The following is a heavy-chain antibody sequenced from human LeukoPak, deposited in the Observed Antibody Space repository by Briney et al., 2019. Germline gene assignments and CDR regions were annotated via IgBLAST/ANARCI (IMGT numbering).Heavy chain of an antibody. Sequence: GESLKISCQGSGYTFDSYWIAWVRQLPGKGLEWMGIIYPADSDTRYSPSFQGQVTISADKSISTAYLQWSSLKASDTATYYCARQLYSGYDVSDYWGQGTLVTVSS. J-gene: IGHJ4*02. V-gene: IGHV5-51*01. CDR2: IYPADSDT. D-gene: IGHD5-12*01. CDR3: ARQLYSGYDVSDY. CDR1: GYTFDSYW.